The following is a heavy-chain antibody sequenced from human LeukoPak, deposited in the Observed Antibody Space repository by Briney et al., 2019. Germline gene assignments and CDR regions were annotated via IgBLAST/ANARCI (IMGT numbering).Heavy chain of an antibody. D-gene: IGHD3-16*02. V-gene: IGHV3-48*04. CDR3: ARDNGNYYYMDV. J-gene: IGHJ6*03. Sequence: GGSLRLSCAASGFTFSSYSMNWVRQAPGKGLEWVSYISSGSSTIYYADSVKGRFTISRDNAKNSLYLQMNSLRAEDTAVYYCARDNGNYYYMDVWGKGTTATVSS. CDR1: GFTFSSYS. CDR2: ISSGSSTI.